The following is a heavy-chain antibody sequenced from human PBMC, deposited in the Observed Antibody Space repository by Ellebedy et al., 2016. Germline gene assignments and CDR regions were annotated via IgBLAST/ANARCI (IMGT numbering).Heavy chain of an antibody. CDR2: VNTFSGNT. CDR1: GYTFTTFS. J-gene: IGHJ5*02. V-gene: IGHV1-18*04. CDR3: AREPLTVTINWFDP. D-gene: IGHD4-17*01. Sequence: ASVKVSCXASGYTFTTFSITWVRQVPGQGLEWMGFVNTFSGNTKFAQKLQGRVTMTTDTSTSTAYMELRSLRSDDTAVYYCAREPLTVTINWFDPWGQGTLVTVSS.